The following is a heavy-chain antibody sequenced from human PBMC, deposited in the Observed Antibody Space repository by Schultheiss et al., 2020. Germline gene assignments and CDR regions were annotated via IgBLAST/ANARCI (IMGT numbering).Heavy chain of an antibody. CDR3: ARDRWLVRGVMAWYYYYGMDV. CDR2: INPSGGST. V-gene: IGHV1-46*01. Sequence: ASVKVSCKASGYTFTSYYMHWVRQAPGQGLEWMGIINPSGGSTSYAQKFQGRVTMTTDTSTSTAYMELRSLRSDDTAVYYCARDRWLVRGVMAWYYYYGMDVWGQGTTVTVSS. J-gene: IGHJ6*02. CDR1: GYTFTSYY. D-gene: IGHD3-10*01.